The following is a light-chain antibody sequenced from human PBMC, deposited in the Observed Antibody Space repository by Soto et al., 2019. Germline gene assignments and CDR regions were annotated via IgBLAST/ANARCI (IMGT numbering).Light chain of an antibody. CDR2: GTS. V-gene: IGKV3-15*01. CDR1: QSVYSN. CDR3: QQYNNWPLT. J-gene: IGKJ4*01. Sequence: EIVMTQSPATLSVSPGERATLSCRASQSVYSNLAWYQQKPGQAPRLLIYGTSTRATGITARFSGSGSGTTFSLTFSSLQSEDFAVYYCQQYNNWPLTFGGWTKVEFK.